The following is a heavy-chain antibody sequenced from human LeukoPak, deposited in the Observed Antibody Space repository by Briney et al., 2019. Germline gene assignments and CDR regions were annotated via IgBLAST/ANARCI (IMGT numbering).Heavy chain of an antibody. D-gene: IGHD5-12*01. Sequence: PGGSLRLSCAASGFTFSGYGMHWVRQTPGKGLEWVAVISYDGSNQYYADSVKGRFTISRDNSKNTLYLQMNSLRAEDTAVYYCAKDRRIVATPGFDYWGQGTLVTVSS. CDR2: ISYDGSNQ. V-gene: IGHV3-30*18. CDR1: GFTFSGYG. CDR3: AKDRRIVATPGFDY. J-gene: IGHJ4*02.